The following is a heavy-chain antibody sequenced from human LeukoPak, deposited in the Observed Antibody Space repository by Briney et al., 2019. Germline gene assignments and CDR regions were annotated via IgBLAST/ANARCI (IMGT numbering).Heavy chain of an antibody. D-gene: IGHD4-17*01. CDR3: ARVAYGANYVDY. CDR2: IIPILGIA. V-gene: IGHV1-69*04. J-gene: IGHJ4*02. Sequence: SVKVSCKASGGTFSSYAISWVRQAPGQGPEWMGRIIPILGIANYAQKFQGRVTITADKSTSTAYMELSSLRPDDTAVYYCARVAYGANYVDYWGQGTLVTVSS. CDR1: GGTFSSYA.